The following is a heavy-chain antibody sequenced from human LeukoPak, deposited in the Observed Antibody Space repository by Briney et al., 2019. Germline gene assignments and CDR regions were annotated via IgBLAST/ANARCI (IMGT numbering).Heavy chain of an antibody. V-gene: IGHV1-2*02. CDR3: ARDQSITMVRVAFDI. CDR2: INPNSGGT. J-gene: IGHJ3*02. CDR1: GYTFTGYY. Sequence: ASVKVSCKASGYTFTGYYMHWVRQAPGQGLEWMGWINPNSGGTNYAQKFQGRVTMTRDTPISTAYMELSRLRSDDTAVYYCARDQSITMVRVAFDIWGQGTMVTVSS. D-gene: IGHD3-10*01.